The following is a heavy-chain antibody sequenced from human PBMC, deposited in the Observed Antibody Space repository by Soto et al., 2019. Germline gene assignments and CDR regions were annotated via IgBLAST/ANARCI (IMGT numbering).Heavy chain of an antibody. CDR3: AALGTAGFDY. D-gene: IGHD6-25*01. J-gene: IGHJ4*02. Sequence: EASVKVSFKASGYTFTSYYMHWVRQAPGQGLEWMGIINPSGGSTSYAQKFQGRVTMTRDTSTSTVYMELSSLRSEDTAVYYCAALGTAGFDYWGQGTLVTVSS. CDR2: INPSGGST. V-gene: IGHV1-46*01. CDR1: GYTFTSYY.